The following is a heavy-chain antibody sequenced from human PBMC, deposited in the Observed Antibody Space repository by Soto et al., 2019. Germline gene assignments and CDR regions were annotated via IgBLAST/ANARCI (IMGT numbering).Heavy chain of an antibody. CDR3: ARDLWGYCGTDCYPLDV. Sequence: QVQLQESGPGLVKPSETLSLTCTVSGGTISRYYWSWIRQPPGKGLEWIGYMYNTGSTVYNPSFKIPVTVSVDASSNQFSLKLNSVTAADTAVYYCARDLWGYCGTDCYPLDVWGQGTTVTVSS. CDR2: MYNTGST. V-gene: IGHV4-59*01. CDR1: GGTISRYY. J-gene: IGHJ6*02. D-gene: IGHD2-21*02.